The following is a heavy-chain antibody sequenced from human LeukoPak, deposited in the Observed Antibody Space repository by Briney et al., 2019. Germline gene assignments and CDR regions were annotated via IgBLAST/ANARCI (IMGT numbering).Heavy chain of an antibody. CDR3: ARGKPVYNSSGYYSEGFDP. V-gene: IGHV1-69*04. Sequence: SVKVSCKASGGTFSSYAISWVRQAPGQGLEWMGRIIPILGIANYAQKFQGRVTITADKSTSTAYMELSSLRSEDTAVYYCARGKPVYNSSGYYSEGFDPWGQGTLVTVSS. D-gene: IGHD3-22*01. CDR2: IIPILGIA. CDR1: GGTFSSYA. J-gene: IGHJ5*02.